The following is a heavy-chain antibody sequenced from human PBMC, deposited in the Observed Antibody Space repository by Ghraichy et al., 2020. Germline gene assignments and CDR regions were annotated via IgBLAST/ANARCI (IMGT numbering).Heavy chain of an antibody. J-gene: IGHJ4*02. Sequence: GGSLRLSCAASGFTFSNAWMNWVRQAPGKGLEWVGRIKSKTDGGTTDYAAPVKGRFTISRVDSKNTLYLQMNSLKTEDTAVYYCTTVWYQLLRLGRFDYWGQGTLVTVSS. V-gene: IGHV3-15*07. CDR2: IKSKTDGGTT. CDR1: GFTFSNAW. D-gene: IGHD2-2*01. CDR3: TTVWYQLLRLGRFDY.